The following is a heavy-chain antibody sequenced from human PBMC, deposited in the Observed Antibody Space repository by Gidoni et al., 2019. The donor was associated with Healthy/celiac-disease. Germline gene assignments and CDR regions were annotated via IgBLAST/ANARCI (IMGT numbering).Heavy chain of an antibody. Sequence: QVQLQESGPGLVKPSETLSLTCTVSGGSISSYYWSWIRQPAGKGLEWIGRIYTSGSTNYNPSLKSRVTMSVDTSKNQFSLKLSSVTAADTAVYYCARDPSGRVVRNPYYYYGMDVWGQGTTVTVSS. CDR2: IYTSGST. CDR1: GGSISSYY. D-gene: IGHD2-15*01. V-gene: IGHV4-4*07. J-gene: IGHJ6*02. CDR3: ARDPSGRVVRNPYYYYGMDV.